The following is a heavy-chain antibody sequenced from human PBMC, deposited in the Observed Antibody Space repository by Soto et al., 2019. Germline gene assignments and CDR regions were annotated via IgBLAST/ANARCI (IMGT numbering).Heavy chain of an antibody. CDR3: ARAVQSAYISYFDS. CDR1: GHSISTHNR. CDR2: TSYRGST. D-gene: IGHD3-9*01. J-gene: IGHJ4*02. V-gene: IGHV4-28*07. Sequence: QVHLQESGPGLVKPSDTLSLTCVVSGHSISTHNRWGWVRQTPEKGREWIAYTSYRGSTHCNPALSSRVAVSVDTSTNQFLLDLRSVTAVDTAVYYCARAVQSAYISYFDSWGQGTLVTVSS.